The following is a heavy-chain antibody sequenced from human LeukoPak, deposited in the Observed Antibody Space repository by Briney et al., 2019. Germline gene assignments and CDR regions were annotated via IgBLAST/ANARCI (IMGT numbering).Heavy chain of an antibody. D-gene: IGHD4-17*01. Sequence: SETLSLTCTVSGGSISTYYWNWIRQPPGKGLEWIAYIFYSGSTNYNPSLKSRVTISVDTSKNQFSLKLSSVTAADTAVYYCARDDYGDYEFDYWGQGTLVTVSS. CDR3: ARDDYGDYEFDY. CDR1: GGSISTYY. V-gene: IGHV4-59*01. CDR2: IFYSGST. J-gene: IGHJ4*02.